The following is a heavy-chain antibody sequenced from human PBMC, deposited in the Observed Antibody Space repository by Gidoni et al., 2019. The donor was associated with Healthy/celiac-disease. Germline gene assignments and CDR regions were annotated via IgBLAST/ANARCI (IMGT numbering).Heavy chain of an antibody. CDR3: ARHGVEQPRYCSSTSCYTGWFDP. CDR1: GGSISSSSYY. D-gene: IGHD2-2*02. V-gene: IGHV4-39*01. J-gene: IGHJ5*02. Sequence: QLQLQESGPGLVKPSETLSLTCTVPGGSISSSSYYWGRIRQPPGKGLEWIGSIYYSGCTYYNPSLKSRVTISVDTSKNQFSLKLSSVTAADTAVYYCARHGVEQPRYCSSTSCYTGWFDPWGQGTLGTVSS. CDR2: IYYSGCT.